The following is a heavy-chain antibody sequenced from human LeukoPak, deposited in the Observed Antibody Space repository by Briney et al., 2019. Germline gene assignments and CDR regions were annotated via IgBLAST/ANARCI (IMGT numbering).Heavy chain of an antibody. CDR1: GFTFSSYA. Sequence: PGGSLRLSCAASGFTFSSYAMHWVRQAPGKGLEWVSIISSDGSSKFYADSVQGRFTISRDNSKDTLYLQMNSLRAEDTAVYYCARGTMVTTDYGMDVWGQGTTVTVSS. CDR3: ARGTMVTTDYGMDV. D-gene: IGHD4-17*01. CDR2: ISSDGSSK. V-gene: IGHV3-30-3*01. J-gene: IGHJ6*02.